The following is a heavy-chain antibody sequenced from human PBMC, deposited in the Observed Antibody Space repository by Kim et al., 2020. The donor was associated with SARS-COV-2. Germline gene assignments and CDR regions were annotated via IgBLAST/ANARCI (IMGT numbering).Heavy chain of an antibody. CDR1: GGSINGGSYY. CDR2: IHYTGTT. CDR3: AGVPYCGSNSYM. J-gene: IGHJ6*03. Sequence: SESLSLTCTVSGGSINGGSYYWSWLRQHPGEGLEWLGYIHYTGTTYYNSSLKRPVIITEDRSNNQFYLQLSSVTAAAAVFYCCAGVPYCGSNSYM. V-gene: IGHV4-31*01. D-gene: IGHD2-21*01.